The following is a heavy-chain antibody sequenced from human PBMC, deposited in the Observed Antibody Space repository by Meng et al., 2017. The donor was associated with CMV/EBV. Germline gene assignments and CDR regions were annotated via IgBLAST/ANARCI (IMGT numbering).Heavy chain of an antibody. CDR3: ARFNYDFWSGYPAVLYGMDV. J-gene: IGHJ6*02. D-gene: IGHD3-3*01. Sequence: GESLKISCAASGFTFSSYWMSWVRQAPGKGLEWVANIKQDGSEKYYVDSVKGRFTTSRDNAKNSLYLQMNSLRAEDTAVYYCARFNYDFWSGYPAVLYGMDVWGQGTTVTVSS. V-gene: IGHV3-7*01. CDR2: IKQDGSEK. CDR1: GFTFSSYW.